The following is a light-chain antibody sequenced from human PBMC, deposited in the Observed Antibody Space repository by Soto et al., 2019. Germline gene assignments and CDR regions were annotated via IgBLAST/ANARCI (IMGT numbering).Light chain of an antibody. V-gene: IGKV3-20*01. J-gene: IGKJ1*01. Sequence: EIVLTYSPGTLSLYPGESATLSCRASQSVTSNYIAWYQQKPGQAPRLLIYRASTRATGIPDRFSGSGSGTDFTLTISRLEPEDFAVYHCQQYGTSPWTFGQGTKVDIK. CDR1: QSVTSNY. CDR2: RAS. CDR3: QQYGTSPWT.